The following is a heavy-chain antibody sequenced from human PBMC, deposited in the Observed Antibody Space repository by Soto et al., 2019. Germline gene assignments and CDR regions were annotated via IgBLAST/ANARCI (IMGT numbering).Heavy chain of an antibody. J-gene: IGHJ4*02. V-gene: IGHV1-46*01. CDR2: INPSGGTT. D-gene: IGHD3-10*01. Sequence: QVQLVQSGAEVKKPGASVKVSCKASGYTFTTYYIHWVRQAPGQGLEWMGIINPSGGTTTNAQKCQGRVTMTRDTSTSTLYMELSSLRSEDTAVYYCARGEGGYFGSGSYSYWGQGTLVTVSS. CDR1: GYTFTTYY. CDR3: ARGEGGYFGSGSYSY.